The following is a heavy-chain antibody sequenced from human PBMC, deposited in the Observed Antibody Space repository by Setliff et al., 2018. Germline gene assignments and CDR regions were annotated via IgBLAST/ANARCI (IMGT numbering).Heavy chain of an antibody. CDR3: ASTGTHSTNAFDI. Sequence: ASVKVSCKASGGTFSRSAINWVRQATGQGLEWMGWINADNGNTKYSQEFQGRVTITRDTSANTVYMELSSLRSEDMAVYYCASTGTHSTNAFDIWGQGTMVTVSS. CDR2: INADNGNT. J-gene: IGHJ3*02. D-gene: IGHD2-8*02. V-gene: IGHV1-3*03. CDR1: GGTFSRSA.